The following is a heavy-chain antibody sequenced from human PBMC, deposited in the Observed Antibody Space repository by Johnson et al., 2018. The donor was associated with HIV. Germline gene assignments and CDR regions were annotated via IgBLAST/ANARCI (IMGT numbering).Heavy chain of an antibody. J-gene: IGHJ3*02. CDR3: AGQEGSGYYGGAFDI. CDR2: IYSGGST. V-gene: IGHV3-66*04. D-gene: IGHD3-22*01. CDR1: GFTFSDYY. Sequence: VQLVESGGGVVQPERSLRLSCAASGFTFSDYYMSWIRQAPGKGLEWVSVIYSGGSTYYADSVKGRFTISRDNSKNTLYLQMNSLRAEDTAVYYCAGQEGSGYYGGAFDIWGQGTMVTVSS.